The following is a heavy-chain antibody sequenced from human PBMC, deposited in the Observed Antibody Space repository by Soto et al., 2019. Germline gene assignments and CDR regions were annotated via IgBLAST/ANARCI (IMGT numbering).Heavy chain of an antibody. V-gene: IGHV3-33*01. Sequence: GGSLRLSCAASGFTFSSYGMHWVRQAPGKGLEWMAVIWYDGNNKYYADSVKGRFTISRDNSKNTLYLQMNSLRAEDTAVYYCARAEDYYDSRPKPNWFDPWGQGTLVTVSS. CDR2: IWYDGNNK. CDR3: ARAEDYYDSRPKPNWFDP. J-gene: IGHJ5*02. D-gene: IGHD3-22*01. CDR1: GFTFSSYG.